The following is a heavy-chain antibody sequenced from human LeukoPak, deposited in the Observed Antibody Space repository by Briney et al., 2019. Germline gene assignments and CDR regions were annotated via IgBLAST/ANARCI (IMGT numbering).Heavy chain of an antibody. CDR1: GGSISSGSYY. J-gene: IGHJ6*03. CDR2: IYTSGST. D-gene: IGHD3-10*01. Sequence: PSETLSLTYTVSGGSISSGSYYWSWIRQPAGKGLEWIGRIYTSGSTNYNPSLKSRVTISVDTSKNQFSLKLTSVTAADTAVYYCARSWGSGYYYYMDVWGKGTTVTISS. V-gene: IGHV4-61*02. CDR3: ARSWGSGYYYYMDV.